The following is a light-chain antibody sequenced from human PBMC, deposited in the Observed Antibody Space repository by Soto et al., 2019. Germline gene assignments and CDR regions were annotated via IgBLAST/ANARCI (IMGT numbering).Light chain of an antibody. CDR1: SSDVGGYNY. CDR2: EVT. Sequence: QSALTQPPSASGSPGQSVTISCAGSSSDVGGYNYVSWYQQYPGRAPKLLIYEVTKRPSGVPDRFSGSRSGNTASLTVSGLQSEDEADYYCSSFAGRSIFVFGSGTKLTVL. CDR3: SSFAGRSIFV. V-gene: IGLV2-8*01. J-gene: IGLJ6*01.